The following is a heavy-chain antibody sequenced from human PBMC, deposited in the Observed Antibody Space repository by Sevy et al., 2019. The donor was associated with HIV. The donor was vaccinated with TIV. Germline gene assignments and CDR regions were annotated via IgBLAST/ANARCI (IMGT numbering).Heavy chain of an antibody. CDR3: ARRGNYHGDAFDF. D-gene: IGHD1-7*01. J-gene: IGHJ3*01. CDR2: VSGSGGKR. Sequence: GGSLRLSCAAFGFTFSNYGMTWVRQAPGKGLEWVSSVSGSGGKRYNADSVKGRFTISRDNSKNTLYLQMNSLRAEDTAVYYCARRGNYHGDAFDFWGQGTVVTVSS. V-gene: IGHV3-23*01. CDR1: GFTFSNYG.